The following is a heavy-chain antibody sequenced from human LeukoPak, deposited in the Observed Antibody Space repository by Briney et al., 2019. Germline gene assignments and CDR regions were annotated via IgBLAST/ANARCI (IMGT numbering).Heavy chain of an antibody. J-gene: IGHJ4*02. CDR1: GVSINSSPYY. V-gene: IGHV4-39*07. CDR3: ARWEMRYFDY. CDR2: FSDSENT. D-gene: IGHD1-26*01. Sequence: SETLSLTCTVSGVSINSSPYYWGWIRQPPGKGLEWIGSFSDSENTYYNPSLKSRVTISVDTSKNQFSLKLSSVTAADTAVYYCARWEMRYFDYWGQRTLVTVSS.